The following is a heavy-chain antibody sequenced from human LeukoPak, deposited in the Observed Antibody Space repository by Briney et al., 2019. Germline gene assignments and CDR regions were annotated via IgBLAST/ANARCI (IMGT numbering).Heavy chain of an antibody. CDR3: ARGDRYYYDSSGGPTLAFDI. CDR1: GGTFSSYA. J-gene: IGHJ3*02. V-gene: IGHV1-69*05. CDR2: TIPIFGTA. Sequence: SVKVSCKASGGTFSSYAISWVRQAPGQGLEWMGGTIPIFGTANYAQKFQGRVTITTDESTSTAYMELSSLRSEDTAVYYCARGDRYYYDSSGGPTLAFDIWGQGTMVTVSS. D-gene: IGHD3-22*01.